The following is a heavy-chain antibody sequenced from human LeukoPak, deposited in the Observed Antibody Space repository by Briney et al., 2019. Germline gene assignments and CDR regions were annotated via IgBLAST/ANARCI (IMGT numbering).Heavy chain of an antibody. V-gene: IGHV3-48*04. Sequence: PGGSLRLSCAASGXIFRIYGMNWVRQAPGKGLEWISFISSRGSSIYYADSVKGRFTISRDNAKNSLYLQMNSLRAEDTAVYYCARDSGSYRGFDYWGQGTLVTVSS. J-gene: IGHJ4*02. CDR3: ARDSGSYRGFDY. CDR2: ISSRGSSI. D-gene: IGHD1-26*01. CDR1: GXIFRIYG.